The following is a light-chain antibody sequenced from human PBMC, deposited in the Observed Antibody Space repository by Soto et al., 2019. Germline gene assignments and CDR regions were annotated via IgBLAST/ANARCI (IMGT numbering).Light chain of an antibody. Sequence: QSALTQPPSASGAPGQSVTISCTGTSSDVGGYVSWYQQHPGKAPKLMIYEVTKRPSGVPDRFSGSKSGNTASLTVSGLQAEDEADYNCSSYAGSNTDVVFGGGTKLTVL. CDR2: EVT. CDR1: SSDVGGY. CDR3: SSYAGSNTDVV. V-gene: IGLV2-8*01. J-gene: IGLJ2*01.